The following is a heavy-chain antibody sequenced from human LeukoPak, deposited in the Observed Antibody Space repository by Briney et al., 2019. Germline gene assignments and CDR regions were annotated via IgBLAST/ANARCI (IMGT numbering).Heavy chain of an antibody. CDR3: AKISSSSSTNYFDY. D-gene: IGHD6-13*01. J-gene: IGHJ4*02. Sequence: GGSLRLSCAASGFTFSSYNMNWVRQAPGKGLEWVSSISSSSSYIYYADSVKGRFTISRDNAKNSLYLQMNSLRAEDTAVYYCAKISSSSSTNYFDYWGQGTLVTVSS. CDR2: ISSSSSYI. CDR1: GFTFSSYN. V-gene: IGHV3-21*04.